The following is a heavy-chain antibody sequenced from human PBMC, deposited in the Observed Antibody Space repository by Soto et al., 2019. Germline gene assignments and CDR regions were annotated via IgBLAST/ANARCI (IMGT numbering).Heavy chain of an antibody. D-gene: IGHD3-16*01. CDR3: ARGRGGKWFDP. J-gene: IGHJ5*02. Sequence: GASVKVSCKASGYTFHNHGISWVRQAPGQGLEWLGWISGLDGKTKYAQKFQGRVTMTRNTSISTAYMELSSLRSEDTAVYYCARGRGGKWFDPWGQGTLVTVSS. V-gene: IGHV1-18*04. CDR2: ISGLDGKT. CDR1: GYTFHNHG.